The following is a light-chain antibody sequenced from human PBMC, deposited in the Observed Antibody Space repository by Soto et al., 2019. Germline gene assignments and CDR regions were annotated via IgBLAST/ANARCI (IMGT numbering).Light chain of an antibody. CDR3: QQRSNWRWLT. CDR1: QSVSSSY. CDR2: GAS. V-gene: IGKV3D-20*02. Sequence: EIVLTQSPGTLSLSPGERATLSCRASQSVSSSYLAWYQQKPGQAPRLLIYGASNRATGIPARFSGSVSGTDFTLTISSLEPEDFAAYYCQQRSNWRWLTFGGGTKVDIK. J-gene: IGKJ4*01.